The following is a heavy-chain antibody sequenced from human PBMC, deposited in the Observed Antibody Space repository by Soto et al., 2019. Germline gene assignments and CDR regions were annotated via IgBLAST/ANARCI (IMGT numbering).Heavy chain of an antibody. D-gene: IGHD3-3*01. V-gene: IGHV5-10-1*01. CDR3: ARARRITIFGVVGFEMDV. CDR2: IDPSDSYT. CDR1: GYTFTDYW. Sequence: PGESLKISCKGSGYTFTDYWINWVRQMPGKGLGWMGRIDPSDSYTEYSPSFQGHGTISADKSISTAYLEWSSLEASDTAMYYCARARRITIFGVVGFEMDVWGQGTTVTVSS. J-gene: IGHJ6*02.